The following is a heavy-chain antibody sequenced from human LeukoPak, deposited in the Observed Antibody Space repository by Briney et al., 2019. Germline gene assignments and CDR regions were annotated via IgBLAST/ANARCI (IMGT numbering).Heavy chain of an antibody. CDR1: GYSFAGYH. Sequence: ASVKVSCKSFGYSFAGYHMHWVRQAPGQGLEWMGWVNPNGGDTNYAQKFQGRVTMTRDTSVSTAYMELSGLRSDDTAVYYCARDLAYWYFDLWGRGTLVTVSS. J-gene: IGHJ2*01. D-gene: IGHD3-16*01. CDR2: VNPNGGDT. CDR3: ARDLAYWYFDL. V-gene: IGHV1-2*02.